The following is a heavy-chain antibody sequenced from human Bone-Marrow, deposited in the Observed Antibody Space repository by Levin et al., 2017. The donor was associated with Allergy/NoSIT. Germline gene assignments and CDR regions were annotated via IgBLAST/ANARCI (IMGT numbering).Heavy chain of an antibody. CDR3: ATDGVRDDYFGMDV. J-gene: IGHJ6*02. Sequence: ASVKVSCKVSRYSLTASSMHWVRQAPGKGLEWIGSFDPQDGQIMYAQKFQGRVTMTEDTSTDTAYMELSSLRSEDTAVYYCATDGVRDDYFGMDVWGQGTTLTVSS. V-gene: IGHV1-24*01. CDR1: RYSLTASS. D-gene: IGHD2-8*01. CDR2: FDPQDGQI.